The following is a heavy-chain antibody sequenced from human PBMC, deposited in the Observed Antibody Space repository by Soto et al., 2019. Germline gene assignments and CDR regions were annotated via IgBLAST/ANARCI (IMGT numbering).Heavy chain of an antibody. J-gene: IGHJ3*02. CDR3: AGTTVTRFDAFDI. Sequence: QVQLVQSGAEVKKPGSSVKVSCKASGGTFSSYTISWVRQAPGQGLEWMGRIIPILGIANYAQKFQGRVTITADKSTSTDYMELSSLRSEDTAVYYCAGTTVTRFDAFDIWGQGTMVTVSS. CDR2: IIPILGIA. CDR1: GGTFSSYT. V-gene: IGHV1-69*02. D-gene: IGHD4-17*01.